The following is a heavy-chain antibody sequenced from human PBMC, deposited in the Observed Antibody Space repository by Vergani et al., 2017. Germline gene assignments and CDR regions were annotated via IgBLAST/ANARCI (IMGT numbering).Heavy chain of an antibody. J-gene: IGHJ4*02. CDR2: IYHSGTT. V-gene: IGHV4-31*03. CDR3: ARSGGKGDYVSY. Sequence: QVQLQESGPGLVKPSQTLSLTCTVSGGSITSGGYYWGWIRQHPEKGLEWIGYIYHSGTTYYNPSLKSRLNMSVDTSKNQFSLKLTSVTATDTAVYFCARSGGKGDYVSYWGQGTLVTVSS. D-gene: IGHD3-16*01. CDR1: GGSITSGGYY.